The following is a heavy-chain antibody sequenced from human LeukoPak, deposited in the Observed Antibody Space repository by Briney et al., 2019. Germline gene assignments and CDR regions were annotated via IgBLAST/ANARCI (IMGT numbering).Heavy chain of an antibody. CDR2: IDHSGST. V-gene: IGHV4-34*01. J-gene: IGHJ4*02. CDR3: ARRGGYFDY. D-gene: IGHD3-10*01. CDR1: GGSFSGYY. Sequence: SETLSLTCAVYGGSFSGYYWSWIRQPPGKGLEWIGEIDHSGSTNYNPSLKSRVTISVDTSKNQFSLKLSSVTAADTAVYYCARRGGYFDYWGQGTLVTVSS.